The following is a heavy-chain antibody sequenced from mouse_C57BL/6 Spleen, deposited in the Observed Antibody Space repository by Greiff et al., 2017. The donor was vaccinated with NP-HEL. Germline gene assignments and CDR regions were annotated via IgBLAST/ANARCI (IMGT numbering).Heavy chain of an antibody. CDR1: GYAFSSSW. J-gene: IGHJ2*01. CDR2: IYPGDGDT. V-gene: IGHV1-82*01. Sequence: VQLQQSGPELVKPGASVKISCKASGYAFSSSWMNWVKQRPGKGLEWIGRIYPGDGDTNYNGKFKGKATLTADKSSSTAYMQLSSLTSEDSAVYFCATNWQRGYWGQGTTLTVSS. D-gene: IGHD4-1*01. CDR3: ATNWQRGY.